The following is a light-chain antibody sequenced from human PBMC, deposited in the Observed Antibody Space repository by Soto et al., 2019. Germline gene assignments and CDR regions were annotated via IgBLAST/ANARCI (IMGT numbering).Light chain of an antibody. CDR1: SSNIGSNY. CDR2: SNN. J-gene: IGLJ3*02. CDR3: AAWDDSLTLWV. Sequence: QAVVTQPPSASGTPGQRVTISCSGSSSNIGSNYVYWYQQLPGTAPKLLIYSNNQRPSGVPDRFSGSKSGTSASLAISGLRSEDEADYYCAAWDDSLTLWVFGGGTKVTVL. V-gene: IGLV1-47*02.